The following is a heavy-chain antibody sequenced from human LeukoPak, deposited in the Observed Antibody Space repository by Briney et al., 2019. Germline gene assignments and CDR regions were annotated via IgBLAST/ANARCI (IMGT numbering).Heavy chain of an antibody. V-gene: IGHV4-34*01. J-gene: IGHJ5*02. CDR3: ARGYNWNDVNWFDP. CDR2: INHSGST. Sequence: SETLSLTCAVYGGSFSGYYWSWIRQPPGKGLEWIGEINHSGSTNYNPSLKSRVTISVDTSKNQFSLKLSSVTAADTAVYYCARGYNWNDVNWFDPWGQGTLVTVSS. CDR1: GGSFSGYY. D-gene: IGHD1-1*01.